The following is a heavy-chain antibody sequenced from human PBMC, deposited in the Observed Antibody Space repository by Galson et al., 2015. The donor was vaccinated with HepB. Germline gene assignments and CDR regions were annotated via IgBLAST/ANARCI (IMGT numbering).Heavy chain of an antibody. CDR1: GFTFSSYA. V-gene: IGHV3-64D*06. J-gene: IGHJ4*02. Sequence: SLRLPCAAPGFTFSSYAMHWVRQAPGKRLEYVSAISSNGGSTYYADSVKGRFTISRDNSKNTLYRQMSSLRAEHTAVYYCGKEFYPVAGYFDYWGQGALVTVSS. CDR3: GKEFYPVAGYFDY. CDR2: ISSNGGST. D-gene: IGHD6-19*01.